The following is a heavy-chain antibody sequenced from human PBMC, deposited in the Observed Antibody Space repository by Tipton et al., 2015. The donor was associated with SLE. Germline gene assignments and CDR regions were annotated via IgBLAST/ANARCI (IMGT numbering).Heavy chain of an antibody. Sequence: TLSLTCAVYGGSFSGYYWSWIRQPPGKGLEWIGAINHSGSTNYNPSLKSRVTISVDTSKNQFSLKLSSVTAADTAVYYCARARDIVDVWGKGTTVTVSS. CDR1: GGSFSGYY. J-gene: IGHJ6*04. CDR3: ARARDIVDV. D-gene: IGHD5-12*01. V-gene: IGHV4-34*01. CDR2: INHSGST.